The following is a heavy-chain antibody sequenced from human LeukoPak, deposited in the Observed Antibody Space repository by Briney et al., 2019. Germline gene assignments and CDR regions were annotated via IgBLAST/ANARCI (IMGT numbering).Heavy chain of an antibody. CDR3: ARDLSYYYDSSGYLFDY. CDR2: IKQDGSEK. J-gene: IGHJ4*02. CDR1: GFTFSDHY. Sequence: GGSLRLSCAASGFTFSDHYMDWVRQAPGKGLEWVANIKQDGSEKYYVDSVKGRFTISRDNAKNSLYLQMNSLRAEDTAVYYCARDLSYYYDSSGYLFDYWGQGTLVTVSS. D-gene: IGHD3-22*01. V-gene: IGHV3-7*01.